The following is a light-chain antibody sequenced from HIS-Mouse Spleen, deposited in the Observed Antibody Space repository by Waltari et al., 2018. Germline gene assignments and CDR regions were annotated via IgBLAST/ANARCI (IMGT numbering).Light chain of an antibody. V-gene: IGLV2-14*03. CDR2: DVS. CDR3: SSYTSSSTYVV. Sequence: QSALTQPASVSGSPGQSITISCTGTSSDVGGYNYVSWYPQHPGTAPKPMIYDVSNRPSGVSNRFSGSKSGNTASLTISGLQAEDEADYYCSSYTSSSTYVVFGGGTKLTVL. J-gene: IGLJ2*01. CDR1: SSDVGGYNY.